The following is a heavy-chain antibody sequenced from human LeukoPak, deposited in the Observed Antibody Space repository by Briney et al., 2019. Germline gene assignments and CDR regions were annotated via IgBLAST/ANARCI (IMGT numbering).Heavy chain of an antibody. CDR1: GFSLRAYD. J-gene: IGHJ3*02. Sequence: PTGGSLRLXCAASGFSLRAYDLIWVRQAPGKGLDWVSIINGGGDIMMYEDSVKGRFTISRDNSKNTFYLQMNSLRVEDTAVYYCAMRDRGYGLDIWGQGTMVTVSS. D-gene: IGHD3-10*01. CDR3: AMRDRGYGLDI. V-gene: IGHV3-23*01. CDR2: INGGGDIM.